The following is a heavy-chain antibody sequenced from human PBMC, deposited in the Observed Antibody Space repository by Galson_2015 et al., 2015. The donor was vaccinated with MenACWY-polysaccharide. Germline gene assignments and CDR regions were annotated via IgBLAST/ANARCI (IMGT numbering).Heavy chain of an antibody. Sequence: SLRLSCSASGFTFNRFSMSWVRQAPMKGLEWVSGIGATGGDTHYADPVKGRFSISRDNSKNTLSLQMNSLRAEDTAIYYCARDRITGDSRWEFDYWGQGILVTVSA. CDR2: IGATGGDT. D-gene: IGHD7-27*01. J-gene: IGHJ4*02. CDR3: ARDRITGDSRWEFDY. CDR1: GFTFNRFS. V-gene: IGHV3-23*01.